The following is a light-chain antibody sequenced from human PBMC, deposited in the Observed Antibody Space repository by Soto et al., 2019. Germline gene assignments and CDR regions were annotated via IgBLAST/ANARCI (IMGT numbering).Light chain of an antibody. V-gene: IGKV1-5*01. J-gene: IGKJ1*01. CDR1: QTISIY. Sequence: DIQMTQSPSTLSASMGDRVTITCRASQTISIYLAWCQQRPGEAPKLLIYDASTLESGVPARFSGSGSGTDFTLTISSLQPDDFATYYCQQYSSSSPTFGHGTKVEIQ. CDR3: QQYSSSSPT. CDR2: DAS.